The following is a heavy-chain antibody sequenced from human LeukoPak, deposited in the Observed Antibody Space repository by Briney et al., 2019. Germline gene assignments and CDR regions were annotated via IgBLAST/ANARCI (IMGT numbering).Heavy chain of an antibody. CDR3: ARDRDLGAAHWFDP. D-gene: IGHD6-6*01. J-gene: IGHJ5*02. V-gene: IGHV1-8*01. Sequence: GASAKVSCKASGYTFTSYDINWVRQATGQGLEWMGWMNPNSGNTGYAQKFQGRVTMTRNTSISTAYMELSSLRSEDTAVYYCARDRDLGAAHWFDPWGQGTLVTVSS. CDR1: GYTFTSYD. CDR2: MNPNSGNT.